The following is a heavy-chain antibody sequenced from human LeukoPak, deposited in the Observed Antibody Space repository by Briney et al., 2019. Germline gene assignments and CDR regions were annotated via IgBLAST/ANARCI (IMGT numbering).Heavy chain of an antibody. D-gene: IGHD5-18*01. Sequence: GESLKISCKGSGYSFTSYWIGWVRQMPGKGLEWMGIIYSGDSDTRYSPSFQGQVTISVDKSIGTAYLQWNSLKASDTAMYYCARIAYSYGYFSYWGQGTLVTVSS. V-gene: IGHV5-51*01. J-gene: IGHJ4*02. CDR3: ARIAYSYGYFSY. CDR1: GYSFTSYW. CDR2: IYSGDSDT.